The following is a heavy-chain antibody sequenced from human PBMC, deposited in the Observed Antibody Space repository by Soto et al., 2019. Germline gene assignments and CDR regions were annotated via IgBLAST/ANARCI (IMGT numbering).Heavy chain of an antibody. V-gene: IGHV3-74*01. J-gene: IGHJ3*02. CDR1: EFTFSSYW. D-gene: IGHD6-6*01. CDR2: INSDGSST. Sequence: EVQLVESGGGLVQPGGSLRLSCTASEFTFSSYWMHWVRPAPGKGLVWVSRINSDGSSTNYADSVKGRFTISRDNAKNTLDLQMDSLRAEDTAVSSCLRGSIVAGTRVYGIEIWGKGTMVTVSS. CDR3: LRGSIVAGTRVYGIEI.